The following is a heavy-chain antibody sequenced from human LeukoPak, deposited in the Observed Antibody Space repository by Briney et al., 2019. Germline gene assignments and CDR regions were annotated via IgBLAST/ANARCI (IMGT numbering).Heavy chain of an antibody. D-gene: IGHD3-22*01. J-gene: IGHJ5*02. Sequence: PGGSLRLSCAASGFTFSSYWMSWVHQAPGKGLEWVANIKQDGSEKYYVDSVKGRFTISRDNAKNSLYLQMNSLRAEDTAVYYCARETYYYDSSDGPFDPWGQGTLVTVSS. CDR2: IKQDGSEK. CDR1: GFTFSSYW. V-gene: IGHV3-7*01. CDR3: ARETYYYDSSDGPFDP.